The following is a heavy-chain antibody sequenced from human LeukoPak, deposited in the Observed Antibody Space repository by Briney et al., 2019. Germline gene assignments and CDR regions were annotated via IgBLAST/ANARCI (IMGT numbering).Heavy chain of an antibody. CDR3: IIYDYGDCYSVYGMEI. V-gene: IGHV3-15*01. Sequence: GGSLRLSCAASGFTFSSDWISWVRQAPGKGLEWVGRIKRKTDGGTTDYAAPVKGRFTISRDDSKKTLYLQMNSLKTEDTAVYYCIIYDYGDCYSVYGMEIGGARAPGTVSS. D-gene: IGHD4-17*01. J-gene: IGHJ6*02. CDR1: GFTFSSDW. CDR2: IKRKTDGGTT.